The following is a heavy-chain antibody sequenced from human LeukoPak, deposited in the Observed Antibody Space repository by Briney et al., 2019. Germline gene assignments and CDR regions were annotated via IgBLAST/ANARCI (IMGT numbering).Heavy chain of an antibody. CDR1: VYNFTNYW. Sequence: GESLKISCKGSVYNFTNYWISWARQMPGKGLEWMGRIDPSDSYTNYSPSFQGHVYISADKSISTAYLQWSSLKASDTAVYYRATDMTTVTSGYWGQGIVVTVSS. V-gene: IGHV5-10-1*01. J-gene: IGHJ4*02. CDR2: IDPSDSYT. D-gene: IGHD4-17*01. CDR3: ATDMTTVTSGY.